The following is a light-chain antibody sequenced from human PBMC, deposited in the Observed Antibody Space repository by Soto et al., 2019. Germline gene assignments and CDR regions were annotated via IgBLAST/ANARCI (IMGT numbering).Light chain of an antibody. CDR3: QQYNNWPLT. Sequence: TLSVSPGERSTLSCRASQSISSNLAWYQQKPGQAPRLLIYGASTRATGIPARFSGSGSGTEFTLTISSLQSEDFAVYYCQQYNNWPLTFGGGTKVDIK. J-gene: IGKJ4*01. CDR2: GAS. CDR1: QSISSN. V-gene: IGKV3-15*01.